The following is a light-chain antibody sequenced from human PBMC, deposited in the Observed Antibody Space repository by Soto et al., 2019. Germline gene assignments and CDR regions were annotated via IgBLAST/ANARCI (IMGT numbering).Light chain of an antibody. CDR1: QGIRND. V-gene: IGKV1-17*01. CDR3: QQHNSYWT. CDR2: AAS. J-gene: IGKJ1*01. Sequence: QMTRSPSSLSSSVVGVVTSPVLASQGIRNDLAWFHQKPGKAPKLLIYAASNSESGVPSRFSGSGSGTEFTLTISSLQTDDFATYCCQQHNSYWTFGQGTKVDIK.